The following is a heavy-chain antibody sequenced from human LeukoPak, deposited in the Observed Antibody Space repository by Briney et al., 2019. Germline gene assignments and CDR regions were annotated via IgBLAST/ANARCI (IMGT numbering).Heavy chain of an antibody. CDR1: GFTFNNYA. V-gene: IGHV3-64D*09. Sequence: GGSLRLSCSASGFTFNNYAMHWVRQAPGKGPEHVSAISSTGGSTYYADSVKGRFTISRDNSKNTLYLQMSSLRPEETAVYYCVKDTSYCSGGSCYSTYSFDYWGQGTLVTVSS. D-gene: IGHD2-15*01. CDR3: VKDTSYCSGGSCYSTYSFDY. J-gene: IGHJ4*02. CDR2: ISSTGGST.